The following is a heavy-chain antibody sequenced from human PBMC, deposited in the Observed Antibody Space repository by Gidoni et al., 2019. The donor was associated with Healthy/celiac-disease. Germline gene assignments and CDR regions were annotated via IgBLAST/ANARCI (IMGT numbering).Heavy chain of an antibody. J-gene: IGHJ4*02. Sequence: QVQLQESGPGLVKPSETLSLTCTVSGYSISSGYYWGWIRQPPGKGMEWLGSIYHSGGTYYNPSLKSRVTISVDTSKSQFSLKLSSVTAADTAVYYWAREGGYSSIFYFDYWGQGTLVTVSS. CDR1: GYSISSGYY. D-gene: IGHD5-18*01. CDR3: AREGGYSSIFYFDY. CDR2: IYHSGGT. V-gene: IGHV4-38-2*02.